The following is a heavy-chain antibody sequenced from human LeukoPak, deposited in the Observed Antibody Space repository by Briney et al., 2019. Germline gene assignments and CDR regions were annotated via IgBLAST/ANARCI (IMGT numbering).Heavy chain of an antibody. Sequence: SLKVSCTASGGSFSSYAISWVRQAPGQGLEWMGGIIPIFGTANYAQKYQGRVTITADEYTSTAYKELSSLRSEDTAVYYCARTSGWYYFDYWGQGTLVTVSS. D-gene: IGHD6-19*01. CDR3: ARTSGWYYFDY. CDR1: GGSFSSYA. CDR2: IIPIFGTA. V-gene: IGHV1-69*13. J-gene: IGHJ4*02.